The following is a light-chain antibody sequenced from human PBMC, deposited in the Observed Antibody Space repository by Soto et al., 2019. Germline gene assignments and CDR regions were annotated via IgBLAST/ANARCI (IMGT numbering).Light chain of an antibody. CDR3: SSYAASNTYLYV. V-gene: IGLV2-8*01. CDR1: SRDVGGYNY. Sequence: QSALTQPPSASGSPGQSVTISCTGTSRDVGGYNYVSWYQQHPGKAPKLMIYEVTKRPSGVPDRFSGSKSGNTASLTVSGLQAEDEADYYCSSYAASNTYLYVFGNGTKVTVL. J-gene: IGLJ1*01. CDR2: EVT.